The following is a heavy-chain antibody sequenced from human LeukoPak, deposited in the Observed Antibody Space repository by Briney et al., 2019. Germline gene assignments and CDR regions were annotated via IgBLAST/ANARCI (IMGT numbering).Heavy chain of an antibody. CDR3: ARDYSQYYYYYYMDV. Sequence: PSQTLSLTCTVSGGSISSGSYDWSWIRQPAGKGLEWIGRIYTSGSTNYNPSLKSRVTISVDTSKNQFSLKLSSVTAADTAVYYCARDYSQYYYYYYMDVWGKGTTVTVSS. CDR1: GGSISSGSYD. D-gene: IGHD2-15*01. J-gene: IGHJ6*03. CDR2: IYTSGST. V-gene: IGHV4-61*02.